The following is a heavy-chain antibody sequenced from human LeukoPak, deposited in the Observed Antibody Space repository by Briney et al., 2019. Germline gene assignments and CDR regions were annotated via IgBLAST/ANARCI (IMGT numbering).Heavy chain of an antibody. V-gene: IGHV3-21*01. CDR3: ARAKRPTVTDYYYMDV. D-gene: IGHD4-17*01. CDR1: GFTFNSYS. J-gene: IGHJ6*03. CDR2: ISSNSSYI. Sequence: PGGSLRLSCAASGFTFNSYSMNWVRQAPGKGLEWVSSISSNSSYIYYPDSVKGRFTISRDNAKNSLYLQMNSLRAEDTAVYYCARAKRPTVTDYYYMDVWGKGTTVTVSS.